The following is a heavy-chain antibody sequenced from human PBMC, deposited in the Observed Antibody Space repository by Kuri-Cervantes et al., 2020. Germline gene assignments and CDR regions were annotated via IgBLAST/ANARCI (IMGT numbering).Heavy chain of an antibody. Sequence: GESLKISCAASGFTFSSYSMNWVRQAPGKGLEWVSVIYSGGSTYYADSVKGRFTISRDNSKNTLYLQMNSLRAEDTTVYYCARDLYCSGGSCLSAWGQGTLVTVSS. CDR2: IYSGGST. CDR3: ARDLYCSGGSCLSA. CDR1: GFTFSSYS. J-gene: IGHJ4*02. V-gene: IGHV3-53*01. D-gene: IGHD2-15*01.